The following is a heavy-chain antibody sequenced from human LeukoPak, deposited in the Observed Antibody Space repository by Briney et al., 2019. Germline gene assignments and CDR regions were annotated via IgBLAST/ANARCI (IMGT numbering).Heavy chain of an antibody. CDR1: GYSISSGYY. V-gene: IGHV4-38-2*02. CDR2: IYHSGST. Sequence: SETLSLTCTVSGYSISSGYYWGWIRQPPGKGLGWIGSIYHSGSTYYNPSLKSRVTISVDTSKNQFSLKLSSVTAADTAMYYCARGRVEMATIDFDYWGQGTLVTVSS. J-gene: IGHJ4*02. CDR3: ARGRVEMATIDFDY. D-gene: IGHD5-24*01.